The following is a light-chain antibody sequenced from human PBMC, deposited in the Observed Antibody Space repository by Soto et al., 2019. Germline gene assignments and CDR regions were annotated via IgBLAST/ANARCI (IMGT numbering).Light chain of an antibody. J-gene: IGLJ1*01. Sequence: QSALTQPASVSGSPGQSITLSCTGTSSDIGGYNYVSWYQQHPGEAPKLMIFEVNNRPSGVSHRFSGSKSGNTASLTISGLQAEDEADYYCSSYTSSSTSVSGGGTKVTVL. CDR1: SSDIGGYNY. V-gene: IGLV2-14*01. CDR2: EVN. CDR3: SSYTSSSTSV.